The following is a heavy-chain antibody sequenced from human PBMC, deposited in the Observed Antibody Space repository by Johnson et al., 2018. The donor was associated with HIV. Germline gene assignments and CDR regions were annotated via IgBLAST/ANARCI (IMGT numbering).Heavy chain of an antibody. Sequence: VESGGGLVQPGRSLRLSCAASGFTFDDYAMHWVLQAPGKGLEWVSGISWNSGSIGYAASVKGRFTISRDNSKSTLYLQMDSLRAEVTVVYYCASDYKFWSGRPDSFDVWGQGTMVSVSS. V-gene: IGHV3-9*01. D-gene: IGHD3-3*01. CDR1: GFTFDDYA. CDR3: ASDYKFWSGRPDSFDV. J-gene: IGHJ3*01. CDR2: ISWNSGSI.